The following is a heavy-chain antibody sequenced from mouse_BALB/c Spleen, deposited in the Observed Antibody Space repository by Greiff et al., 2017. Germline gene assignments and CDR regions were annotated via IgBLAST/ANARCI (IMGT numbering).Heavy chain of an antibody. Sequence: EVKLVESGPGLVKPSQSLSLTCTVTGYSITSDYAWNWIRQFPGNKLEWMGYISYSGSTSYNPSLKSRISITRDTSKNQFFLQLNSVTTEDTATYYCARRGHDGLYAMDYWGQGTSVTVSS. CDR1: GYSITSDYA. J-gene: IGHJ4*01. D-gene: IGHD2-2*01. CDR3: ARRGHDGLYAMDY. V-gene: IGHV3-2*02. CDR2: ISYSGST.